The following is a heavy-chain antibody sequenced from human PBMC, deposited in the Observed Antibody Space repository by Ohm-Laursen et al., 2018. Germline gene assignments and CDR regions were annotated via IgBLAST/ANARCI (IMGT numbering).Heavy chain of an antibody. CDR1: GFTFNNFG. CDR2: VSYDERYK. J-gene: IGHJ4*02. CDR3: AKDVGVAFAYDS. Sequence: LSLTCAAFGFTFNNFGMHWVRQAPGKGLEWVAVVSYDERYKNYVDSVKGRFTVSRDNSKDTLYLQMNSLRNEDTAIYYCAKDVGVAFAYDSWGQGTLVTVSS. D-gene: IGHD2-15*01. V-gene: IGHV3-30*18.